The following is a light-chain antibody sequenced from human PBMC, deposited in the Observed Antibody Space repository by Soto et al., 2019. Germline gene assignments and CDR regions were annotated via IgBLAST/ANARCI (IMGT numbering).Light chain of an antibody. V-gene: IGKV3-20*01. CDR3: QQYDSSPRT. CDR1: QSVSSSY. J-gene: IGKJ1*01. CDR2: GAS. Sequence: ENVLTQSPGTLSLSPGERATLSCRASQSVSSSYLAWYQQKPGQAPRLLIYGASSRATGIPDRFSGSGSGTDFTLTISRLEPEDLAVYYCQQYDSSPRTFGQGTKVEIK.